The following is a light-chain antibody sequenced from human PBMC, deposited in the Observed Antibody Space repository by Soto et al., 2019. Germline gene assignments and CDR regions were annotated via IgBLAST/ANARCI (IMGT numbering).Light chain of an antibody. V-gene: IGKV3-15*01. CDR3: QHYNNXXXT. Sequence: EIVMTQSPATLSVSPGERATLSCRASQSVSSNLAWYQQKPGQAPTLLIYGASARATGIPARFSGSGSGTEFTLTISXXXXXDFAVYYCQHYNNXXXTFXXGXXLXIK. CDR2: GAS. CDR1: QSVSSN. J-gene: IGKJ2*01.